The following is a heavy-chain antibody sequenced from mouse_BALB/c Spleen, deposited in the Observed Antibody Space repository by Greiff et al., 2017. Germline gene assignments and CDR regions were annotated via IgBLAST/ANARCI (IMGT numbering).Heavy chain of an antibody. J-gene: IGHJ3*01. Sequence: LQQPGSELVRPGASVKLSCKASGYTFTSYWIHWVKQRPGQGLEWIGNIYPGSGSTNYDEKFKSKATLTVDTSSSTAYMQLSSLTSEDSAVYYCILDAGAYWGQGTLVTVSA. V-gene: IGHV1S22*01. CDR2: IYPGSGST. CDR3: ILDAGAY. D-gene: IGHD6-5*01. CDR1: GYTFTSYW.